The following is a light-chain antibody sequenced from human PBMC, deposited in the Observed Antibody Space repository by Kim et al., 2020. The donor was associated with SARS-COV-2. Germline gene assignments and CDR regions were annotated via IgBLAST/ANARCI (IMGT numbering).Light chain of an antibody. CDR3: TSWDDSLSGAV. V-gene: IGLV1-47*01. J-gene: IGLJ7*01. CDR2: WND. Sequence: GQRVTISCSGTSSNIGSNNFVSYQQQPGTDPNLLMYWNDKRRSGGAARLSGCKSGTSAAPAIGGLRSDDEDDYYCTSWDDSLSGAVFGGGTQLTVL. CDR1: SSNIGSNN.